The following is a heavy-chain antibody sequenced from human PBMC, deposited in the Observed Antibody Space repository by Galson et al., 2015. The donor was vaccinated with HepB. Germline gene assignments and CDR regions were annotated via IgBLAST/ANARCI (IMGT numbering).Heavy chain of an antibody. CDR2: IIPILGIA. Sequence: SCKASGGTFSSYAISWVRQAPGQGLEWMGRIIPILGIANYAQKFQGRVTITADKSTSTAYMELSSLRSEDTAVYYCARSLYCSGGSCYPMGYWGQGTLVTVSS. CDR3: ARSLYCSGGSCYPMGY. V-gene: IGHV1-69*04. D-gene: IGHD2-15*01. CDR1: GGTFSSYA. J-gene: IGHJ4*02.